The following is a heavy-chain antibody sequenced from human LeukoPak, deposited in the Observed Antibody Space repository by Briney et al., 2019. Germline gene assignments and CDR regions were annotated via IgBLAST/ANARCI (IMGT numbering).Heavy chain of an antibody. D-gene: IGHD6-25*01. V-gene: IGHV1-69*05. CDR1: GGTFISYA. Sequence: ASVKVSCKASGGTFISYAISWVRQAPGQGLEWMGGIIPIFGTANYAQKFQGRVTITTDESTSTAYMELSSLRSEDTAVYYCARDQIAATSSHYYYYMDVWGKGTTVTVSS. CDR3: ARDQIAATSSHYYYYMDV. J-gene: IGHJ6*03. CDR2: IIPIFGTA.